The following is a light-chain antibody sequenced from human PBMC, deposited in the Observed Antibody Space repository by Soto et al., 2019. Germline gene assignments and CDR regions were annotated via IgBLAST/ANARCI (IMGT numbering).Light chain of an antibody. CDR1: QSVISN. V-gene: IGKV3-15*01. Sequence: EIVITQSPATLSVSPGERATLSCRPGQSVISNLAGYQQKPGQAPRILIYGGSTRATGITARLSGSGSGTEFTIPIGSRQYEDFAVFYCQQYNNWCLFTFGQGTRLEIK. CDR3: QQYNNWCLFT. J-gene: IGKJ5*01. CDR2: GGS.